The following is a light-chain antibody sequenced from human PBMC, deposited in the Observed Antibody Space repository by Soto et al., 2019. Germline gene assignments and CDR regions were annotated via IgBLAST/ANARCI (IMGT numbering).Light chain of an antibody. J-gene: IGKJ2*01. CDR1: QSVGSGY. Sequence: EIVLTQSPGTLSLSPGERATLSCRASQSVGSGYLSWYQQKPGQAPRLLIYGASNRATGIPDRFSGSGSGTDFTLTISRLEPQDFAVYYCQQYDSSQYTFGQGNNLEIK. CDR2: GAS. V-gene: IGKV3-20*01. CDR3: QQYDSSQYT.